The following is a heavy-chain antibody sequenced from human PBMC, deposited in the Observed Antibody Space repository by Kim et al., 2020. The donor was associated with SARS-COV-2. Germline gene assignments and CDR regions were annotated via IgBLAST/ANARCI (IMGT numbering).Heavy chain of an antibody. D-gene: IGHD5-18*01. Sequence: GGSLRLSCAASGFTFSSYAMSWVRQAPGKGLEWVSAISGSGGSTYYADSVKGRFTISRDNAKNTLYLQMNSLRAEDTAVYYCAKEQLWSTDLRYFDYWGQGALVTVSS. CDR2: ISGSGGST. CDR3: AKEQLWSTDLRYFDY. J-gene: IGHJ4*02. V-gene: IGHV3-23*01. CDR1: GFTFSSYA.